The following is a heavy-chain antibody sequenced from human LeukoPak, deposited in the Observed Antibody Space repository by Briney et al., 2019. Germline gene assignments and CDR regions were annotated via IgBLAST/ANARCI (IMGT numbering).Heavy chain of an antibody. Sequence: SETLSLTCTVSGGSISSSTYYWGWIRQPPGKGLEWIGSIYYSGSTYYNPSLKSRVTISVDTSKNQFSLRLNSVTAADTAVYYCATPYSGGYHGLDIWGQGTMVTVSS. CDR3: ATPYSGGYHGLDI. CDR2: IYYSGST. V-gene: IGHV4-39*01. CDR1: GGSISSSTYY. D-gene: IGHD1-26*01. J-gene: IGHJ3*02.